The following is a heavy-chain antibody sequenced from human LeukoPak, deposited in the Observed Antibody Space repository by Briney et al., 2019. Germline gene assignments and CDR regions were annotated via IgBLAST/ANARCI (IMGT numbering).Heavy chain of an antibody. D-gene: IGHD3-16*01. V-gene: IGHV1-2*02. CDR3: ASWGIDYRGKFGFDP. J-gene: IGHJ5*02. CDR2: INPNSGGT. CDR1: GYTFTGYY. Sequence: GASVKVSCKASGYTFTGYYMHWVRQAPGQGLEWMGWINPNSGGTNYAQKFQGRVTMTRDTSISTAYMELSRLRSDDTAVYYCASWGIDYRGKFGFDPWGQGTLVTVSS.